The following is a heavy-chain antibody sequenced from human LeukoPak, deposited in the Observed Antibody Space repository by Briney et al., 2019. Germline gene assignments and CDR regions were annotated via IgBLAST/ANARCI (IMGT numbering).Heavy chain of an antibody. CDR1: GYTLSKLS. V-gene: IGHV1-24*01. J-gene: IGHJ4*02. CDR3: ATGIQLSTAASFYFDY. CDR2: FDPGAGET. D-gene: IGHD5-18*01. Sequence: ASVKVSCKVSGYTLSKLSMHWVRQAPGKGLERMGGFDPGAGETIYAQRFQGRLTVTEDIFTDTANMELSSLRSEDTAVYYCATGIQLSTAASFYFDYWGQGTLVTVSP.